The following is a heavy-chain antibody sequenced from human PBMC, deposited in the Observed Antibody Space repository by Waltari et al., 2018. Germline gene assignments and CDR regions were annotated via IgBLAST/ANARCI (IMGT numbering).Heavy chain of an antibody. CDR2: MNPNSGNT. Sequence: QVQLVQSGAEVKKPGASVKVSCKASGYTFTSYDTNWVRQATGQGLEWMGWMNPNSGNTGYAQKFQGRVTITRNTSISTAYMELSSLRSEDTAVYYYARGVPGSWPDYYFDHWGQGTLVTVSS. D-gene: IGHD3-10*01. J-gene: IGHJ4*02. CDR1: GYTFTSYD. V-gene: IGHV1-8*03. CDR3: ARGVPGSWPDYYFDH.